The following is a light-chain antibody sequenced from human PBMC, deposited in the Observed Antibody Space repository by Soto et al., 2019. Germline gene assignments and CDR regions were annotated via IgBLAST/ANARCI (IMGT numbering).Light chain of an antibody. Sequence: EIVMTQSPATLSVSPGERATLSCRASQSVSSNVAWYQQKPGQAPRLLIYGGCIRPTATPARFSGSGSGTEFTLTISSLQSEDFAVYYCQQYNDWPPYSFGQGTKVDIK. J-gene: IGKJ2*01. CDR3: QQYNDWPPYS. V-gene: IGKV3-15*01. CDR1: QSVSSN. CDR2: GGC.